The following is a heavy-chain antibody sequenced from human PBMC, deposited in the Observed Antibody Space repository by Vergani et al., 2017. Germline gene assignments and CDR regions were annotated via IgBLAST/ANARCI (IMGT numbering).Heavy chain of an antibody. V-gene: IGHV5-51*01. J-gene: IGHJ4*02. D-gene: IGHD2-15*01. CDR2: IYPGDSDT. Sequence: EVQLVQSGAEVKTPWESLKISCKGSGYSFTSYWIGWVRQMPGKGLEWMGIIYPGDSDTRYSPSFQGQVTISADKSISTAYLQWSSLKASDTAMYYCARRDCSGGSCYYGIDYWGLGTLVTVSS. CDR1: GYSFTSYW. CDR3: ARRDCSGGSCYYGIDY.